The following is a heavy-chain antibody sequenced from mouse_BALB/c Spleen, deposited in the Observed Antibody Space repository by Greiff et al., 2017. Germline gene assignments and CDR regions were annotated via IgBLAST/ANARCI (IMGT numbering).Heavy chain of an antibody. V-gene: IGHV1-9*01. CDR3: ARKEYGSPYYAMDY. CDR1: GYTFSSYW. J-gene: IGHJ4*01. CDR2: ILPGSGST. Sequence: QVQLQQSGAELMKPGASVKISCKATGYTFSSYWIEWVKQRPGHGLEWIGEILPGSGSTNYNEKFKGKATFTADTSSNTAYMQLSSLTSEDSAVYYCARKEYGSPYYAMDYWGQGTSVTVSS. D-gene: IGHD2-10*02.